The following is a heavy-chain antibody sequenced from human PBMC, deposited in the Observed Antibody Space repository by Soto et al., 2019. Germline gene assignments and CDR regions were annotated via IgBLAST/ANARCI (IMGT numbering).Heavy chain of an antibody. CDR1: SGSISSDY. CDR2: VYYSGST. V-gene: IGHV4-59*01. Sequence: SETLSLTCTVSSGSISSDYWSWIRQPPGKGLEWIGYVYYSGSTNYNPSFKSRVTISIDTPKNQFSLKLTSVTAADTAVYYCASYSTGDNWFDPWGHGTLVTVSS. CDR3: ASYSTGDNWFDP. D-gene: IGHD6-19*01. J-gene: IGHJ5*02.